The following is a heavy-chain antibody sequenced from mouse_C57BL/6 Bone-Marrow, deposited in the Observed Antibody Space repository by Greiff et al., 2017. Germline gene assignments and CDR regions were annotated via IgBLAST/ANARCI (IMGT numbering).Heavy chain of an antibody. CDR1: GYTFTSYW. CDR2: IDPSDSYT. J-gene: IGHJ2*01. V-gene: IGHV1-69*01. D-gene: IGHD2-4*01. CDR3: ARSGNDYDGMDYFDY. Sequence: VQLQQSGAELVMPGASVKLSCKASGYTFTSYWMHWVKQRPGQGLEWIGEIDPSDSYTNYNQKFKGKSTLTVDKSSSPAYMQLSSLTSEDSAVYYCARSGNDYDGMDYFDYWGQGTTLTVSS.